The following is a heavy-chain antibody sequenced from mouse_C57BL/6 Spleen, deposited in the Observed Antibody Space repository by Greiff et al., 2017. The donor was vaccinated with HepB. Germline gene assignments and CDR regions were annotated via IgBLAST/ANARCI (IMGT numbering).Heavy chain of an antibody. J-gene: IGHJ2*01. CDR2: IDPSDSYT. CDR3: AILTVTVLDY. CDR1: GYTFTSYW. D-gene: IGHD4-1*01. V-gene: IGHV1-69*01. Sequence: QVQLQQPGAELVMPGASVKLSCKASGYTFTSYWMHWVKQRPGQGLEWIGEIDPSDSYTNYNQKFKGKSTLTVDKSSSTAYMQLSSLTSEDSAVYYCAILTVTVLDYWGQGTTLTVSS.